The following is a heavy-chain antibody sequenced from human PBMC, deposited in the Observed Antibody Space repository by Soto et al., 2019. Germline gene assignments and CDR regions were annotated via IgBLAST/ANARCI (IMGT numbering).Heavy chain of an antibody. D-gene: IGHD5-12*01. Sequence: DSVKGRFTISRDNSKNTLYLQMNSLRAEDTAVYHCAREGKWLQWEGAFDSWGQGTMVTVSS. CDR3: AREGKWLQWEGAFDS. J-gene: IGHJ3*02. V-gene: IGHV3-30*07.